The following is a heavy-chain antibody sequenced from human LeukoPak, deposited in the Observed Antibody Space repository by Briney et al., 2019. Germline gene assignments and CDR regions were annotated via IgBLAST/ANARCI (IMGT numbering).Heavy chain of an antibody. CDR2: IYYSGST. CDR1: GGSISSYY. V-gene: IGHV4-59*01. J-gene: IGHJ3*02. CDR3: ARGTTMDAFDI. D-gene: IGHD4-17*01. Sequence: SETLSLTCTVSGGSISSYYWSWIRQPPGKGLEWIGYIYYSGSTNYNPSLKSRVTISVDTSKNQFSLKLSPVTAADTAVYYCARGTTMDAFDIWGQGTMVTVSS.